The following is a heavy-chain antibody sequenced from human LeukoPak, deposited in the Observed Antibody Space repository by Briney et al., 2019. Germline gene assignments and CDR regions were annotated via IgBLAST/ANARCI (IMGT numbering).Heavy chain of an antibody. Sequence: SVKVSCKASGGTFSSYAISWVRQAPGQGLEWMGGIIPIFGTANYAQKFQGRVTITADESTSTAYMELSSLRSEDTAMYYCARGDGSGSYYNLDYWGQGTLVTVSS. CDR1: GGTFSSYA. CDR2: IIPIFGTA. CDR3: ARGDGSGSYYNLDY. V-gene: IGHV1-69*13. D-gene: IGHD3-10*01. J-gene: IGHJ4*02.